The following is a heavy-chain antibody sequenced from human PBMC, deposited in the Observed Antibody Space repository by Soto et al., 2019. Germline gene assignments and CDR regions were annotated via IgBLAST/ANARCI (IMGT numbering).Heavy chain of an antibody. J-gene: IGHJ4*02. D-gene: IGHD1-26*01. CDR3: AADIPPPQGPSYPIDD. V-gene: IGHV3-15*01. CDR2: IKSKADGETI. CDR1: GFTFSSAW. Sequence: GGSLRLSCATSGFTFSSAWMSWVRQAPGEGLEWVGRIKSKADGETIEYAAPVKGRFTISRDDSKATVFLQMNSLKAEGTAIYYCAADIPPPQGPSYPIDDWGQGTLVTVSS.